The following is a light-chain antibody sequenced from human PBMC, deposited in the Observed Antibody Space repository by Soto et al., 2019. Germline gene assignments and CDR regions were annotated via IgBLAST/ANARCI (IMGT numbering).Light chain of an antibody. Sequence: DIQMTQSHSTLSRSVVDSVAIRCRASQSISSWLAWYQQKPGKAPKLLIYDASSLESGVPSRFSGSGSGTEFTLTISSLQPDDFATYYCQQYNSYYWTFGQGTKVDIK. V-gene: IGKV1-5*01. J-gene: IGKJ1*01. CDR2: DAS. CDR3: QQYNSYYWT. CDR1: QSISSW.